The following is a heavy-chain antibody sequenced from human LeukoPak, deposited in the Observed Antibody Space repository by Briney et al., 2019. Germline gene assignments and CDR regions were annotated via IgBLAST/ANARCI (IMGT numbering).Heavy chain of an antibody. Sequence: GGSLRLSCAASGFTFSSYGMHWVRQAPGKGLGWVAVIWYDGSNKYYADSVKGRFTISRDNSKNTLYLQMNSLRAEDTAVYYCAKPTFSYYYDSSGYSSFDYWGQGTLVTVSS. CDR1: GFTFSSYG. CDR3: AKPTFSYYYDSSGYSSFDY. CDR2: IWYDGSNK. J-gene: IGHJ4*02. D-gene: IGHD3-22*01. V-gene: IGHV3-33*06.